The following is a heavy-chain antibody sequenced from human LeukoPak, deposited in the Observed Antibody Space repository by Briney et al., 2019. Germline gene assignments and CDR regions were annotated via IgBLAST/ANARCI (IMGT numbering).Heavy chain of an antibody. CDR1: GLTVSDHY. V-gene: IGHV3-53*04. CDR2: IYSAGST. Sequence: RGSLRLSCAASGLTVSDHYMSWVRQAPGKGLEWVSVIYSAGSTDYADSVKGRFSISRHNSKNTLYLQMNSLRAEDTAVYYCARSLENLDYWGQGTLVTVSS. D-gene: IGHD1-1*01. J-gene: IGHJ4*02. CDR3: ARSLENLDY.